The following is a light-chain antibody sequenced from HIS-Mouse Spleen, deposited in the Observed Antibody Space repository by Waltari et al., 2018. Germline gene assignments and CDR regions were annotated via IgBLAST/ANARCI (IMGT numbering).Light chain of an antibody. CDR1: SLRSYY. CDR3: NSRDSSGNHVV. Sequence: SSELTQDPAVSVALGQTVRITCQGDSLRSYYASWYQQKPGQAPVLVIYGKNNRPSGIPERLSGSSSGNTASLTITGAQAEDEADYYCNSRDSSGNHVVFGGGTKLTFL. J-gene: IGLJ2*01. V-gene: IGLV3-19*01. CDR2: GKN.